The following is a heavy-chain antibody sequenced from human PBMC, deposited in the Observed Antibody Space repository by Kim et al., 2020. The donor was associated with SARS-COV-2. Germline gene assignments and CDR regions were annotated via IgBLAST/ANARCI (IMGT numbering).Heavy chain of an antibody. CDR1: GGTFSSHA. J-gene: IGHJ3*01. D-gene: IGHD3-22*01. V-gene: IGHV1-69*13. Sequence: SVKVSCKASGGTFSSHAISWVRQAPGHGLEWMGGIMPIFGTTHFAQKFQGRITISADEVTDTAYMELSSLKSEDTAVYYCTRASPWDSSPIGGFDFWGQGTTVTVSA. CDR2: IMPIFGTT. CDR3: TRASPWDSSPIGGFDF.